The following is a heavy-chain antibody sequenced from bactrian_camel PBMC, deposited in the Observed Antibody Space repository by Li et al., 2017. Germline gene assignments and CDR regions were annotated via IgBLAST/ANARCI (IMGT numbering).Heavy chain of an antibody. CDR1: GFTFSSDY. J-gene: IGHJ4*01. Sequence: HVQLVESGGGLVQPGGSLRLSCAASGFTFSSDYMYWVRQAPGKGLEWVSSINRGAGTTYYADSVKGRFTISRDNAKNTVYLQMNSLKSEDTGLYYCVQLEGSIVRGHGTQVTVS. CDR3: VQLEGSIV. CDR2: INRGAGTT. D-gene: IGHD2*01. V-gene: IGHV3S1*01.